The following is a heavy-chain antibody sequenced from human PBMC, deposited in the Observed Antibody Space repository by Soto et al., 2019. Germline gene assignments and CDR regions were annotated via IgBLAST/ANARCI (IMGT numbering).Heavy chain of an antibody. Sequence: PSQTLSLTGVVSGDSASTNSAAWNWTRQSPSRSLEWLGRTYYRSKWYNDYAVSVRGRITVNPDTSKNQFSLQLNSVTPEDTAVYYCAIDNLGKRRYYIAVWGKGTTVTGSS. CDR1: GDSASTNSAA. CDR2: TYYRSKWYN. D-gene: IGHD2-15*01. CDR3: AIDNLGKRRYYIAV. V-gene: IGHV6-1*01. J-gene: IGHJ6*03.